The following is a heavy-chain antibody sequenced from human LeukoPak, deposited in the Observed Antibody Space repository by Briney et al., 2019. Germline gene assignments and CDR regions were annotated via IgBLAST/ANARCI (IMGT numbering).Heavy chain of an antibody. CDR1: GFTFSSYS. CDR3: ARFEWVVVPAATDKLSMDV. V-gene: IGHV3-21*01. CDR2: ISSSSSYI. Sequence: GGSLRLSCAASGFTFSSYSMNWVRQAPGKGLEWVSSISSSSSYIYYADSVKGRFTISRDNAKNSLYLQMNSLRAEDTAVYYCARFEWVVVPAATDKLSMDVWGKGTTVTVSS. J-gene: IGHJ6*03. D-gene: IGHD2-2*01.